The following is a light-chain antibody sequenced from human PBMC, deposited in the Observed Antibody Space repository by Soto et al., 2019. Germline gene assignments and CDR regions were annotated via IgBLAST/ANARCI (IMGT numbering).Light chain of an antibody. CDR3: SSYTTSSTVL. V-gene: IGLV2-14*01. CDR2: EVN. Sequence: QSALTQPASVSGSPGQSITISRTGTSSDVGGYNFVSWYQQHPGKVPRLIIYEVNKRPSGVSNRFSGSKSGNTASLTISGLQAEDEADYYCSSYTTSSTVLFGGGTKLTVL. J-gene: IGLJ2*01. CDR1: SSDVGGYNF.